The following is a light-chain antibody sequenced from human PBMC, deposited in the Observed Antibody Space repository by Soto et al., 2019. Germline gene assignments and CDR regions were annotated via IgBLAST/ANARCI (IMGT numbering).Light chain of an antibody. Sequence: IVMTQSPATLSVSPGERATLSCRASQNIRRSLAWYQQRPGQPPRLLIYNSYTRATGVAARFSGSGSGTEFTLTISSLQPDDFATYYCQQYNSYSRTFGQGTKVEIK. CDR3: QQYNSYSRT. CDR2: NSY. CDR1: QNIRRS. J-gene: IGKJ1*01. V-gene: IGKV3-15*01.